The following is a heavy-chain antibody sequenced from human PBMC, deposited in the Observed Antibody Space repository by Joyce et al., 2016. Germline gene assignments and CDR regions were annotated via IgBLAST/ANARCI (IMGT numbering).Heavy chain of an antibody. J-gene: IGHJ4*02. CDR1: GITLSNYG. CDR2: ISYDGIYK. D-gene: IGHD6-25*01. Sequence: QVQLVESGGGVVQPGRSLRLSCAASGITLSNYGVHWVRQAPGKGLEWVAVISYDGIYKYYADSVKGGFTISRDNSKNTVFLEMNSLRTEDTAVYYCAKILTATYSSGWFLDYWGQGTLVTVSS. V-gene: IGHV3-30*18. CDR3: AKILTATYSSGWFLDY.